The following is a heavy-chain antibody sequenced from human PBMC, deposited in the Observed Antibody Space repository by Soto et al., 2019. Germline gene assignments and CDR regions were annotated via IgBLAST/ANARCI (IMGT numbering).Heavy chain of an antibody. CDR2: INPSGGST. V-gene: IGHV1-46*01. D-gene: IGHD3-16*01. Sequence: QVQLVQSGAEVKKPGASVKVSCKASGYTFTSYYMHWVRQAPGQGLEWMGIINPSGGSTSYAQKFQGRVTMTRDTSTSTVYMELSSLRSEDTAVYYCAGVGGEDAFDIWGQGTMVTVSS. J-gene: IGHJ3*02. CDR1: GYTFTSYY. CDR3: AGVGGEDAFDI.